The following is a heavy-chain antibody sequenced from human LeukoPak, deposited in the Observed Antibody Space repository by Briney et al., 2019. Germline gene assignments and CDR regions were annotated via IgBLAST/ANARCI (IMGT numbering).Heavy chain of an antibody. D-gene: IGHD2-21*02. Sequence: SETLSLTCAVYGGSFSGYYWSWIRQPPGKGLEWIGSMYSGSTYYNPSLKSRVTISTDTSKNQFSLKLSSVTAADTAVYYCALCGDCYPGYYYYYMDVWGKGTTVTISS. CDR3: ALCGDCYPGYYYYYMDV. CDR1: GGSFSGYY. J-gene: IGHJ6*03. V-gene: IGHV4-34*12. CDR2: MYSGST.